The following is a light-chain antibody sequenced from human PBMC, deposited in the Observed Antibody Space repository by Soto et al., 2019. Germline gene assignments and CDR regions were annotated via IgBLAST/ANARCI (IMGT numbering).Light chain of an antibody. V-gene: IGLV2-14*01. J-gene: IGLJ2*01. CDR3: SSYASSITLV. CDR1: SSDVGGYDY. Sequence: QSALTQPASVSGSPGQSITISCTGTSSDVGGYDYVSRYQQHPGKAPKLLIFDVSKRPSGVSYRFSGSKSGNTASLTISGLQAEDEADYYCSSYASSITLVFGGGTKVTVL. CDR2: DVS.